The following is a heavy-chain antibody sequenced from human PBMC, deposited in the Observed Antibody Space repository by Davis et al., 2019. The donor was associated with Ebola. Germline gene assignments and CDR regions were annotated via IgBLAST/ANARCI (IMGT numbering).Heavy chain of an antibody. V-gene: IGHV3-23*01. CDR3: ARDAGYSSSWFDPTTDWYFDL. CDR1: GFTFSSYA. J-gene: IGHJ2*01. Sequence: PGESLKISCAASGFTFSSYAMSWVRQAPGKGLEWVSAISGSGGSTYYADSVKGRFTISRDNSKNTLYLQMNSLRAEDTAVYYCARDAGYSSSWFDPTTDWYFDLWGRGTLVTVSS. D-gene: IGHD6-13*01. CDR2: ISGSGGST.